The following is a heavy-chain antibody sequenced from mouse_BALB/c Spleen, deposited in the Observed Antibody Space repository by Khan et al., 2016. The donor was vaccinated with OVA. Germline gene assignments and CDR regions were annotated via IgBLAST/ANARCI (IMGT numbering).Heavy chain of an antibody. CDR1: GYSITSDYA. J-gene: IGHJ2*01. CDR2: ISYSGRP. CDR3: ARSVTITTVVATDFDY. Sequence: EVQLQESGPGLVKPSQSLSLTCTVTGYSITSDYAWNWIRQFPGNKLEWMGYISYSGRPSYNPSLKSRISITRDTSKNQFFLQLTSVTTEDTATYYCARSVTITTVVATDFDYWGQGTTLTVSS. D-gene: IGHD1-1*01. V-gene: IGHV3-2*02.